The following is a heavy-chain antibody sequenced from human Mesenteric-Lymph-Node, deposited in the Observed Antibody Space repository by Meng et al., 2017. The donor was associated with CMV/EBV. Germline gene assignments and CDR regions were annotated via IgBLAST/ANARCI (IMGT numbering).Heavy chain of an antibody. D-gene: IGHD2-2*01. CDR1: GFTFSSCA. CDR3: AKDVCTSTTCYDYFDY. Sequence: GESLKTPCAASGFTFSSCAMHWVRQAPGKGLEWVAVIWYDGTNKHYADSVKGRFTISRDNSKNTLYLQMDSLRADDTAVYYCAKDVCTSTTCYDYFDYWGQGTLVTVSS. J-gene: IGHJ4*02. V-gene: IGHV3-33*06. CDR2: IWYDGTNK.